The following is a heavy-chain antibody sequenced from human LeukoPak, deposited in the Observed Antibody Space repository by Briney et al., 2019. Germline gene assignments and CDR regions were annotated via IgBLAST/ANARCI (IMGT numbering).Heavy chain of an antibody. CDR1: GLTFSSSW. CDR2: INPDGNKK. D-gene: IGHD5-18*01. J-gene: IGHJ4*02. Sequence: GGSLRLSCAVSGLTFSSSWMDWVRQAPGKGLEWVASINPDGNKKYSADSVKGRFTISRDNAENSLYLQMNSLRVEDTAFYYCARELAYSRLDYWGQGMLVTVSS. V-gene: IGHV3-7*01. CDR3: ARELAYSRLDY.